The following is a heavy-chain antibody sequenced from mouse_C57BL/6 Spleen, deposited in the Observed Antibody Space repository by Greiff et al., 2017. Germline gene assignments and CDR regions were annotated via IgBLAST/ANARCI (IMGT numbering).Heavy chain of an antibody. CDR2: IYPGGGDT. J-gene: IGHJ3*01. CDR3: ARDDYNAVFAY. D-gene: IGHD1-3*01. CDR1: GYAFSSYW. V-gene: IGHV1-82*01. Sequence: QVQLQQSGPELVKPGASVKISCKASGYAFSSYWMNWVKQRPGKGLEWIGRIYPGGGDTNYNGKFKGKATLTAEKSSSTAYMQLSSLTSEDSAVYFCARDDYNAVFAYWGQGTLVTVSA.